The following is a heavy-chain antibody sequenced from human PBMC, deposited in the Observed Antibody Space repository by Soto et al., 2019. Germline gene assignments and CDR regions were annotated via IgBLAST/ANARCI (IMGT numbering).Heavy chain of an antibody. D-gene: IGHD1-26*01. CDR2: IIAGNGNT. V-gene: IGHV1-3*01. Sequence: EASVKVSCKASGYSFTNYAIHWVRQAPGQSLEWMGWIIAGNGNTKYSQNFQGRVTITRDTSATTVYMELSSPRLEDTAVYYCARTSGNYYFDYWGQGTLVTVSS. J-gene: IGHJ4*02. CDR3: ARTSGNYYFDY. CDR1: GYSFTNYA.